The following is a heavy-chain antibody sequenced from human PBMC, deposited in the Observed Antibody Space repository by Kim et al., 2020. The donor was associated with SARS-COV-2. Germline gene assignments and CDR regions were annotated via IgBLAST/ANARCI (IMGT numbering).Heavy chain of an antibody. Sequence: GGSLRLSCAFSGFTFSSYWMSWVRQAPGKGLEWLANIKQDGSEKYYVDSVKVRFTISRDNAKNSLYLQMNSLRAEDTAVYYCARGGSLRGLTLGYWGQGTLVTVSS. CDR2: IKQDGSEK. J-gene: IGHJ4*02. CDR1: GFTFSSYW. CDR3: ARGGSLRGLTLGY. V-gene: IGHV3-7*01. D-gene: IGHD3-10*01.